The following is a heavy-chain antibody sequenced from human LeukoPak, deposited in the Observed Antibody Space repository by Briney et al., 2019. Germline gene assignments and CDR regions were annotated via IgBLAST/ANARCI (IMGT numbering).Heavy chain of an antibody. CDR2: INPNSGGT. D-gene: IGHD1-1*01. CDR3: ARARYNLSPADY. J-gene: IGHJ4*02. V-gene: IGHV1-2*02. CDR1: GYTFTGYY. Sequence: ASVKVSCTASGYTFTGYYMHWVRQAPGQGLEWMGWINPNSGGTNYAQKFQGRVTMTRDTSISTAYMELSRLRSDDTAVYYCARARYNLSPADYWGQGTLVTVSS.